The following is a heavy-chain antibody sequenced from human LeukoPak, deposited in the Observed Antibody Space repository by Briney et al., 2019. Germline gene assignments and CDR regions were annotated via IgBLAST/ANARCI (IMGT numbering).Heavy chain of an antibody. J-gene: IGHJ4*02. Sequence: PSETLSLTCTVSGGSISSGGYYWSWIRQHPGKGLEWIGYIYYSGSTHYNPSLKSRVTISVDTSKNQFSLKLSSVTAADTAVYYCARAQVYYYDSSGYYDRSYYFDYWGQGTLVTVSS. D-gene: IGHD3-22*01. CDR2: IYYSGST. V-gene: IGHV4-31*03. CDR1: GGSISSGGYY. CDR3: ARAQVYYYDSSGYYDRSYYFDY.